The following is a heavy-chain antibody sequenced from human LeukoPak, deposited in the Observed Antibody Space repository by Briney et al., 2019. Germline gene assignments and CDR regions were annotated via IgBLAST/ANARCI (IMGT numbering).Heavy chain of an antibody. CDR3: ARDRAAAATCFDY. CDR2: IYYSGST. J-gene: IGHJ4*02. D-gene: IGHD6-13*01. CDR1: GGSISSSSYY. V-gene: IGHV4-39*07. Sequence: PSETLSLTCTVSGGSISSSSYYWGWIRQPPGKGLEWIGSIYYSGSTYYNPSLKSRVTMSVDTSKNQFSLKLTSVTAADTAVYYCARDRAAAATCFDYWGQGTLVTVSP.